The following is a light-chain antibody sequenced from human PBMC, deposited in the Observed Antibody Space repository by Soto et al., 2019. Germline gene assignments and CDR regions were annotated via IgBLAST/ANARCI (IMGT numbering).Light chain of an antibody. CDR1: GSDVGSYDL. CDR2: QGT. CDR3: CSYSGSSIPLV. J-gene: IGLJ2*01. Sequence: QSVLTQPASVSGSPGQSITISCTGTGSDVGSYDLVSWYLQHPDKAPKLILYQGTKRPSGVSHRFSGSKSGNTASLTISGLQAEDEAEYHCCSYSGSSIPLVCGGGTKVTVL. V-gene: IGLV2-23*01.